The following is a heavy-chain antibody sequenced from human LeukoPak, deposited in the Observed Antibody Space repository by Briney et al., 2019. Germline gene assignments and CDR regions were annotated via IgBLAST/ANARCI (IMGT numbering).Heavy chain of an antibody. CDR1: GASISGSGYY. D-gene: IGHD1-26*01. Sequence: SETLSLTCAVSGASISGSGYYWGWIRQPPGKGLEWIGNIYSSGSTYYNASLQSRVTISIDTSKNQFSLRLNSVTAAGTAMYYCAKSGGYGLIDYWGQGTRVTVSS. CDR3: AKSGGYGLIDY. CDR2: IYSSGST. J-gene: IGHJ4*02. V-gene: IGHV4-39*01.